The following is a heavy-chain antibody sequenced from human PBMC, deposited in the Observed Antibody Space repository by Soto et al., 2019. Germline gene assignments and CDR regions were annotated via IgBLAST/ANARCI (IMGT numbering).Heavy chain of an antibody. CDR3: ARDGPVSWSGYYVHYGMDV. CDR2: IIPIFGTA. D-gene: IGHD3-3*01. V-gene: IGHV1-69*01. CDR1: GGTFSSYA. J-gene: IGHJ6*02. Sequence: QVQLVQSGAEVKKPGSSVKVSCKASGGTFSSYAISWVRQAPGQGLEWMGGIIPIFGTANYAQKFQGRVTITADESTSTAYMERSSLRSEDTAVYYCARDGPVSWSGYYVHYGMDVWGQGTTVTVSS.